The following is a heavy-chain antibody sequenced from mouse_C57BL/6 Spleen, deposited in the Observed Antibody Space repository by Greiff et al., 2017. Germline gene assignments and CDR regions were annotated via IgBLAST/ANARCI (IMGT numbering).Heavy chain of an antibody. J-gene: IGHJ1*03. CDR2: ISSGGSYT. CDR3: ARHYYGSSLYWYFDV. Sequence: ELQLVESGGDLVKPGGSLKLSCAASGFTFSSYGMSWVRQTPDNRLEWVATISSGGSYTYYPASVKGRFTISRDNAKNTLYLQMSSLKSEDTAMYYCARHYYGSSLYWYFDVWGTGTTVTVSS. CDR1: GFTFSSYG. D-gene: IGHD1-1*01. V-gene: IGHV5-6*01.